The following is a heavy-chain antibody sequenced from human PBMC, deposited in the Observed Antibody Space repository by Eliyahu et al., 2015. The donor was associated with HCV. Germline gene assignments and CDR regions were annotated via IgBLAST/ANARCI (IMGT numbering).Heavy chain of an antibody. CDR1: GYIFTNFW. J-gene: IGHJ6*02. V-gene: IGHV5-10-1*03. D-gene: IGHD5-18*01. CDR2: IEPSDSYT. CDR3: ARRRRGYSFGVLGLDV. Sequence: EVQLVQSGAEVKKSGESLTISCKGSGYIFTNFWINWVRQMPGKGLEWMGRIEPSDSYTKYSPSFQGHVTISVDKSNNTAYLQWNSLRASDIAMYYCARRRRGYSFGVLGLDVWGQGTTVTVSS.